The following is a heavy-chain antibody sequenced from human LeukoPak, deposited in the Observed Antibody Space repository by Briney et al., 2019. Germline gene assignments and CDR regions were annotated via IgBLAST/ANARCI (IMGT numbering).Heavy chain of an antibody. CDR1: GFSFDDYG. CDR2: INWDAESI. Sequence: GGSLRLSCAASGFSFDDYGMSWVRQVPGKGLEWVSGINWDAESIGYAESVKGRFTITRDNAKNSLLLQMNSLRAEDTALYYCARLRGAQYYFYYYMDVWGKGTTVTVSS. CDR3: ARLRGAQYYFYYYMDV. J-gene: IGHJ6*03. V-gene: IGHV3-20*04. D-gene: IGHD2/OR15-2a*01.